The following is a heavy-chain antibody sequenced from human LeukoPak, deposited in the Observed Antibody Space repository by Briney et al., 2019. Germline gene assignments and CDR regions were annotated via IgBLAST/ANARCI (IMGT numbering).Heavy chain of an antibody. D-gene: IGHD2-15*01. CDR2: IYKSGSI. J-gene: IGHJ3*02. V-gene: IGHV4-4*07. CDR3: ARDCSGATCYSGAFDI. Sequence: SDTLSLTCTVSGDSINNYYWSWIRQPAGKGLEWIGRIYKSGSIDYNPSLRSRVTMSLDMSKNQFSLKLNSVTAADTAVYYCARDCSGATCYSGAFDIWGQGTMVTVSS. CDR1: GDSINNYY.